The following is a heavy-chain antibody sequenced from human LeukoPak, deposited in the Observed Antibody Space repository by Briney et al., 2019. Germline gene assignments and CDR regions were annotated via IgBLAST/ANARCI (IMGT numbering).Heavy chain of an antibody. V-gene: IGHV3-13*01. Sequence: GGSLRLSCAASGFTFSSYDMHWVRQATGKGLEWVSAIGTAGDTYYPGSVKGRFTISRESAKNFLYLQMNSLRAGDTAVYYCARGRARSFDYWGQGTLVTVSS. J-gene: IGHJ4*02. CDR1: GFTFSSYD. CDR3: ARGRARSFDY. CDR2: IGTAGDT.